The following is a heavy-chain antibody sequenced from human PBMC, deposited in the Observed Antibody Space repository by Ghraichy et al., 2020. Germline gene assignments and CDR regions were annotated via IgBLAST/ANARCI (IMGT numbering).Heavy chain of an antibody. J-gene: IGHJ6*02. Sequence: ASVKVSCKASGYTFTSYDINWVRQATGQGLEWMGWMNPNSGNTGYAQKFQGRVTMTRNTSISTAYMELSSLRSEDTAVYYCARGPSYYDFWSGYSGGMDVWGQGTTVTVSS. V-gene: IGHV1-8*01. CDR1: GYTFTSYD. D-gene: IGHD3-3*01. CDR3: ARGPSYYDFWSGYSGGMDV. CDR2: MNPNSGNT.